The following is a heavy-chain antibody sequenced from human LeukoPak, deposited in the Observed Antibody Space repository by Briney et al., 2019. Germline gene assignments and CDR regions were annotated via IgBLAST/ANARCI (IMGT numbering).Heavy chain of an antibody. CDR1: GFIFTNFW. CDR3: ARGDAFSGDH. V-gene: IGHV3-7*04. CDR2: IHPEGNEN. J-gene: IGHJ4*02. Sequence: GGSLRLSCAVSGFIFTNFWMSWVRQAPGRGLEWVANIHPEGNENYHVESVKGRFTISRDNTKNLLFLQMNGLGVEDTAVYYCARGDAFSGDHWGQGTLVTVSS.